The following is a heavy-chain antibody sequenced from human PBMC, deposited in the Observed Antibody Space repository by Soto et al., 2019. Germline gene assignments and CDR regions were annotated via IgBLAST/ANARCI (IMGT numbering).Heavy chain of an antibody. CDR1: GDSVSSNSAA. J-gene: IGHJ3*02. D-gene: IGHD6-19*01. Sequence: SQTLSLTCAISGDSVSSNSAAWNWIRQSPSRGLEWLGRTYYRSKWYNDYAVSVKSRITINPDTSKNRFSLQLNSVTPEDTAVYYCARGLYSSGWYLDAFDIWGQGTMVTVSS. CDR3: ARGLYSSGWYLDAFDI. CDR2: TYYRSKWYN. V-gene: IGHV6-1*01.